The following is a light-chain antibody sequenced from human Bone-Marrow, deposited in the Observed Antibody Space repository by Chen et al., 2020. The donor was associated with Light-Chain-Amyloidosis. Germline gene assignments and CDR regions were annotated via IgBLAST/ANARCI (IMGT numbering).Light chain of an antibody. CDR1: SSDVGGDNH. CDR2: EFT. J-gene: IGLJ1*01. CDR3: SSYTIPNQLV. V-gene: IGLV2-14*01. Sequence: QSALTQPASVSGSPGQSTPISSTGTSSDVGGDNHVSWYQQHPDKAPKLMVYEFTTRHSWVPDRCTGSKSDNTASMTISGLQTEDEGDYFCSSYTIPNQLVFGSGNRVTVL.